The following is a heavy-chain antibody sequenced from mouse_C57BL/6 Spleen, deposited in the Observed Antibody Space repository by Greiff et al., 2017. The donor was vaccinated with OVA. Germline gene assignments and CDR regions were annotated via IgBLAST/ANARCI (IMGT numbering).Heavy chain of an antibody. CDR3: ARHPLYYYGSSSPFDY. D-gene: IGHD1-1*01. CDR1: GFTFSSYT. J-gene: IGHJ2*01. CDR2: ISGGGGNT. V-gene: IGHV5-9*01. Sequence: EVKVEESGGGLVKPGGSLKLSCAASGFTFSSYTMSWVRQTPEKRLEWVATISGGGGNTYYPDSVKGRFTISRDNAKNTLYLQMSSLRSEDTALYYCARHPLYYYGSSSPFDYWGQGTTLTVSS.